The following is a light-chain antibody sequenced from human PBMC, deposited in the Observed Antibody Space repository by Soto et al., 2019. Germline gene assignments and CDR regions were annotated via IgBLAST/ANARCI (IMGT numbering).Light chain of an antibody. CDR3: QHFGSSPPVI. CDR1: QTTSPKY. J-gene: IGKJ5*01. Sequence: EIELTQSPGTLSLSPVESATLSGLVSQTTSPKYVAWYQQRRGLAPRLLVYGASKRAAGIPDRFRGSGSGSEFSLTISGLEPEDFAVYFCQHFGSSPPVIFGQGTRLEIK. CDR2: GAS. V-gene: IGKV3-20*01.